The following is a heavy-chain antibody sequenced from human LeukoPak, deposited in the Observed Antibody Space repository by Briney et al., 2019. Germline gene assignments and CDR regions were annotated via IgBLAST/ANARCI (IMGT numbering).Heavy chain of an antibody. D-gene: IGHD3-22*01. Sequence: ASVKVSCKASGYTFTSYAMNWVRQAPGQGLEWMGWINTNTGNPTYAQGFTGRFVFSLDTSVSTAYLQISSLKAEDTAVYYCARDSGPGAFSRYYYDSSGYYYLGYWGQGTLVTVSS. CDR2: INTNTGNP. J-gene: IGHJ4*02. V-gene: IGHV7-4-1*02. CDR3: ARDSGPGAFSRYYYDSSGYYYLGY. CDR1: GYTFTSYA.